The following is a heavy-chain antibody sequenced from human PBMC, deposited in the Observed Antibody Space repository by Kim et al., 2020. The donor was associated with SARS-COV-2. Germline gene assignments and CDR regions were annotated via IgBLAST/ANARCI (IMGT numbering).Heavy chain of an antibody. V-gene: IGHV4-34*01. CDR2: INHSGST. D-gene: IGHD3-10*01. Sequence: SETLSLTCAVYGGSFSGYYWSWIRQPPGKGLEWIGEINHSGSTNYNPSLKSRVTISVDTSKNQFSLKLSSVTAADTAVYYCARAVSQRFGELGWFDPWGQGTLVTVSS. CDR3: ARAVSQRFGELGWFDP. CDR1: GGSFSGYY. J-gene: IGHJ5*02.